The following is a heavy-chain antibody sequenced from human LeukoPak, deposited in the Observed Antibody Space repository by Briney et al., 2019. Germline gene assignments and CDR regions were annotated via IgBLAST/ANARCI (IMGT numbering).Heavy chain of an antibody. CDR1: GFTFSSYG. Sequence: GGSLRLSCAASGFTFSSYGMHWVRQAPGKGLEWVAFIRYDGSNKYYADSVKGRFTISRGNSKNTLYLQMNSLRAEDTAVYYCARTWIQLWLVGYWGQGTLVTVSS. V-gene: IGHV3-30*02. CDR2: IRYDGSNK. J-gene: IGHJ4*02. CDR3: ARTWIQLWLVGY. D-gene: IGHD5-18*01.